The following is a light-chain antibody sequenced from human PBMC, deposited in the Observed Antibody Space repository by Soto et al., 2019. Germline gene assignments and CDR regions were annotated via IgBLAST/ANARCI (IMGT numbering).Light chain of an antibody. CDR3: QQYNSYSS. CDR1: QSISTW. CDR2: KAS. Sequence: DIQMTHSPSTLSASVGDRVTITSRASQSISTWLAWYQQEPGKAPKLLIHKASSLQSGVPSRFSGSGSGTEFTLTISSLQPDDFATYYCQQYNSYSSFGQGTKVDIK. J-gene: IGKJ1*01. V-gene: IGKV1-5*03.